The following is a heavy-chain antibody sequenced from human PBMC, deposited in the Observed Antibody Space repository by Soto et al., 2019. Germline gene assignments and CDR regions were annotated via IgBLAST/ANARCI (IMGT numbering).Heavy chain of an antibody. Sequence: SETLSLTCTVSGDSIISSDFYWGWVRQPPGKGLEWIGSIFYLGSSYYNPSLKSRVTMSVDTSKNQFSLRLRSVTAADTALYFCARHSLALRKNNWFDPWGQGSMVTVSS. CDR1: GDSIISSDFY. J-gene: IGHJ5*02. D-gene: IGHD3-3*02. CDR2: IFYLGSS. CDR3: ARHSLALRKNNWFDP. V-gene: IGHV4-39*01.